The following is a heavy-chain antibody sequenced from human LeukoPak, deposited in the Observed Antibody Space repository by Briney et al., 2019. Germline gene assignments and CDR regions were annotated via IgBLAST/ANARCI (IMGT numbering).Heavy chain of an antibody. CDR2: ISYDGSNK. D-gene: IGHD3-22*01. CDR1: GFTFSSYS. V-gene: IGHV3-30*18. Sequence: GRSLRLSCAASGFTFSSYSMHWVRQAPGKGLEWVAVISYDGSNKYYADSVKGRFTISRDNSKNTLYLQMNSLRAEDTAVYYCAKVYYYDRDPHDYWGQGTLVTVSS. CDR3: AKVYYYDRDPHDY. J-gene: IGHJ4*02.